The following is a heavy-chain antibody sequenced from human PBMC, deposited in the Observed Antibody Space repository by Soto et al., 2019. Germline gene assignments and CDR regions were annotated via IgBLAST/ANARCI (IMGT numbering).Heavy chain of an antibody. D-gene: IGHD2-15*01. J-gene: IGHJ4*02. V-gene: IGHV3-30*18. CDR2: ISYDGSNK. Sequence: QVQLVESGGGVVQPGRSLRLSCAASGFTFSSYGTHWVRQAPGKGLEWVAVISYDGSNKYYADSVKGRFTISRDNSKNTLYMQMNSVRAEDTAVYYCAKNIDCSGGNCYLALDYWGQGTLVTVSS. CDR1: GFTFSSYG. CDR3: AKNIDCSGGNCYLALDY.